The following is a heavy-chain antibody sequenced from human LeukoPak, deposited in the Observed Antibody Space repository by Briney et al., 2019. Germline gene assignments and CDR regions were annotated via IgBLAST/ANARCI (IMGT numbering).Heavy chain of an antibody. Sequence: PGGSLRLSCAASGFTFSDYYMSWIRQAPGKGLEWVAVIWYDGSNKYYADSVKGRFTISRDNSQNTLYLQGNNLRAEDTAVYCCARGRWDTGGLHGLDVWGQGTTVTVSS. V-gene: IGHV3-33*08. CDR2: IWYDGSNK. J-gene: IGHJ6*02. CDR3: ARGRWDTGGLHGLDV. CDR1: GFTFSDYY. D-gene: IGHD2-8*02.